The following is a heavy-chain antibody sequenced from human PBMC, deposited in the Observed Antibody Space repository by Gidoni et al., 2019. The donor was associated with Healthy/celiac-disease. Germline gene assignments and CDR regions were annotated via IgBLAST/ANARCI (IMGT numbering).Heavy chain of an antibody. CDR1: GGSISRGGYY. D-gene: IGHD3-10*01. CDR3: ARDSARGLPPPD. J-gene: IGHJ4*02. CDR2: IYYSGST. V-gene: IGHV4-31*03. Sequence: QVQLQESGPGLVKPSQTLSLTCTVPGGSISRGGYYWSWIRQHPGKGLEWIGYIYYSGSTYYNPSLKSRVTISVDTSKNQFSLKLSSVTAADTAVYYCARDSARGLPPPDWGQGTLVTVSS.